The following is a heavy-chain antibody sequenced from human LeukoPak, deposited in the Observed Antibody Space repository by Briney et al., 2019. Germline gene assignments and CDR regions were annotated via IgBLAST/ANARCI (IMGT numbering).Heavy chain of an antibody. J-gene: IGHJ6*02. CDR2: IYYSGST. Sequence: SETLSLTCTVSGGSISSGGYYWSWIRQHPGKGLEWIGYIYYSGSTYYNPSLKSRVTISVDTSKNQFSLKLSSVTAADTAVYYCARGTYYYGSGSRPGSYGMDVWGQGTTVTVSS. V-gene: IGHV4-31*03. CDR1: GGSISSGGYY. D-gene: IGHD3-10*01. CDR3: ARGTYYYGSGSRPGSYGMDV.